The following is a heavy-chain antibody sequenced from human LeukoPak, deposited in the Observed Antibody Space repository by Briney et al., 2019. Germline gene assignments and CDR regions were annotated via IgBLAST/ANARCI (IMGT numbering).Heavy chain of an antibody. D-gene: IGHD4-17*01. CDR3: AMGSYGDYGDWYIVL. J-gene: IGHJ2*01. V-gene: IGHV1-18*04. Sequence: EASVKVSCKASGYTFTSYGISWVRQAPGQGLEWKGWISTYTGNTNYAQNLQDRVTMTTATSTSTAYMELRCIRSHDTAVYYCAMGSYGDYGDWYIVLCGRGTLVTVSS. CDR2: ISTYTGNT. CDR1: GYTFTSYG.